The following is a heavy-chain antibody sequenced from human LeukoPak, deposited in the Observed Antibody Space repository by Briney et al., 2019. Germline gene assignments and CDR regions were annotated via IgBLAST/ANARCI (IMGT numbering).Heavy chain of an antibody. V-gene: IGHV4-39*01. CDR1: GDSISSSSYY. CDR3: ARHLYYYDSSGYYEKHNCFDY. Sequence: SETLSLTCTVSGDSISSSSYYWGWIRQPPGKGLEWIGSIYYSGSTYYNPSLKSRVTISVDTSKNQFSLKLSSVTAADTAVYYCARHLYYYDSSGYYEKHNCFDYWGQGTLVTVSS. D-gene: IGHD3-22*01. J-gene: IGHJ4*02. CDR2: IYYSGST.